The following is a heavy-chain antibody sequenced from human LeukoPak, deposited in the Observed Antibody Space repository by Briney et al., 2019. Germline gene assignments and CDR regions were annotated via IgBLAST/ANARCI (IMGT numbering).Heavy chain of an antibody. CDR2: IFWDDNE. CDR1: GFSLSTGGMG. V-gene: IGHV2-5*02. J-gene: IGHJ5*01. Sequence: QSGPTLVNPTQTLTLTCTFSGFSLSTGGMGVGWIRKPPGKPLDWLPFIFWDDNEHYSPSLKHRLTITKDTSKNQVILTMTNMDPVDTATYYCSHRHNLGVTGPVVTFDSWGQGTLVTVSS. CDR3: SHRHNLGVTGPVVTFDS. D-gene: IGHD2-21*02.